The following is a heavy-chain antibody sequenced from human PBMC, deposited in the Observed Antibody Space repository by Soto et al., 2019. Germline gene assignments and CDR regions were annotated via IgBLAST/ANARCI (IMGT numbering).Heavy chain of an antibody. CDR1: GYTFTGYY. CDR3: ARSPPIPNPDILVVPAAIRYPTLDY. Sequence: GASVKVSCKASGYTFTGYYMHWVRQAPGQGLEWMGWINPNSGGTNYAQKFQGWVTMTRDTSISTAYMELSRLRSDDTAVYYCARSPPIPNPDILVVPAAIRYPTLDYRAQRTLVTGSS. J-gene: IGHJ4*02. CDR2: INPNSGGT. V-gene: IGHV1-2*04. D-gene: IGHD2-2*02.